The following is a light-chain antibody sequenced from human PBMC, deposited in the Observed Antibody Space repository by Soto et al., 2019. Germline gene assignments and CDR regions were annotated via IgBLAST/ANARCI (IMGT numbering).Light chain of an antibody. CDR1: SGHSSYA. CDR3: QTWGTGIWV. J-gene: IGLJ3*02. Sequence: QPVLTQSPSASASLGASVKLTCTLSSGHSSYAIAWHQQQPEKGPRYLMKVNSDGRHSKGDGIPDRFSGSSSGAERYLTISSLQSEDEADYYCQTWGTGIWVFGGGTKLTV. CDR2: VNSDGRH. V-gene: IGLV4-69*01.